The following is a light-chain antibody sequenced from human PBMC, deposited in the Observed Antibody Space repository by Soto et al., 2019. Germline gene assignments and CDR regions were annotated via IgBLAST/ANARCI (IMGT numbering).Light chain of an antibody. CDR1: SSNIGADYD. CDR3: QSYDSSLSASV. J-gene: IGLJ3*02. CDR2: DYS. V-gene: IGLV1-40*01. Sequence: QAVVTQPPSVSGAPGQRVTISCSGTSSNIGADYDVHWYQQLPGTAPKLLILDYSIRPSGVPDRFSASKSGTSASLAITGLQAEDEADYYCQSYDSSLSASVFGGGTKLTVL.